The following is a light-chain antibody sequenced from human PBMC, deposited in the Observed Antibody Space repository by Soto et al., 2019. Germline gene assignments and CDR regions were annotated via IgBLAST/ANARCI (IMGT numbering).Light chain of an antibody. V-gene: IGKV1D-16*01. CDR2: SAS. CDR1: QNINNY. J-gene: IGKJ5*01. CDR3: QQYNYYPIT. Sequence: DIQMTQSPSSLSASVGDRVTITCRASQNINNYLVWYQQKPEKAPKSLIYSASTLQTGVPSRFSGSGSGTEFTLTIHSLQPEDFATYYCQQYNYYPITFGQGTRLEIK.